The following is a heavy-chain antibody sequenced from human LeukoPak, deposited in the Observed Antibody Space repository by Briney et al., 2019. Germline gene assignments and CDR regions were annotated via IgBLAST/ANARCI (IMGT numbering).Heavy chain of an antibody. J-gene: IGHJ4*02. V-gene: IGHV3-23*01. CDR1: GFTFSSYA. CDR3: AREGAGYCSGGSCYGLRY. Sequence: GGSLRLSCAASGFTFSSYAMSWVRQAPGKGLEWVSAISGSGGSTYYADSVKGRFTISRDNSKNTLYLQMNSLRAEDTAVYYCAREGAGYCSGGSCYGLRYWGQGTLVTVSS. D-gene: IGHD2-15*01. CDR2: ISGSGGST.